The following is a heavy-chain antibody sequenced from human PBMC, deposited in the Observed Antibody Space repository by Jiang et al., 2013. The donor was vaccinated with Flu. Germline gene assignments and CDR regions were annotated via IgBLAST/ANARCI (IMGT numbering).Heavy chain of an antibody. J-gene: IGHJ6*02. CDR2: IYHSGST. CDR1: GYSISSGYY. V-gene: IGHV4-38-2*01. CDR3: ARHEEYSSSWYYYYYYGMDV. D-gene: IGHD6-13*01. Sequence: GPGLVKPSETLSLTCAVSGYSISSGYYWGWIRQPPGKGLEWIGSIYHSGSTYYNPSLKSRVTISVDTSKNQFSLKLSSVTAADTAVYYCARHEEYSSSWYYYYYYGMDVWGQGTT.